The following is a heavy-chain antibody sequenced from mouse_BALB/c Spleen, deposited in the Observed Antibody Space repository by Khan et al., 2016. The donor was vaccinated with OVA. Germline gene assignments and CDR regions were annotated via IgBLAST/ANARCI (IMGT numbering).Heavy chain of an antibody. V-gene: IGHV1S137*01. CDR1: GYTFTDYA. CDR3: ARLTPY. D-gene: IGHD4-1*01. J-gene: IGHJ3*01. Sequence: QVQLKESGPELVRPGASVKISCKGSGYTFTDYAVHWVKQSHAKSLEWIGVIYPYNGYTNYNQKFKGKATMTVDKSSSTAYMELARLTSEDSAIYVYARLTPYWGQGTLVTVSA. CDR2: IYPYNGYT.